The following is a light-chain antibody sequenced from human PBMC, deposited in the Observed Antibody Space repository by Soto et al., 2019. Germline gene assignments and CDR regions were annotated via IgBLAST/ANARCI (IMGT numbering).Light chain of an antibody. CDR1: QSVSNNY. CDR2: GAS. CDR3: QQYISSPLT. V-gene: IGKV3-20*01. J-gene: IGKJ1*01. Sequence: EIVLTQSPGTLSLSPGERATLSCRASQSVSNNYLAWYRQKPDQAPRLVIYGASNRATGIPDRFSASGSGADFTLTISRLEPEDFAVYYCQQYISSPLTFGQGTKVEIK.